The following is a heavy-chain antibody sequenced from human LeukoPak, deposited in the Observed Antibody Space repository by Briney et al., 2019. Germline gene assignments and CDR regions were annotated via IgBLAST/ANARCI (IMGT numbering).Heavy chain of an antibody. CDR2: ISSSSSYI. CDR1: GFSFSTYS. Sequence: GGSLRLSCAASGFSFSTYSLNWVRQAPGKGLEWVSSISSSSSYIYYADSVKGRFIISRDNAKNSLYLQMNSLRAEDTADYYCLGSNIAAVWGQGTLVTVSS. J-gene: IGHJ4*02. V-gene: IGHV3-21*06. D-gene: IGHD6-13*01. CDR3: LGSNIAAV.